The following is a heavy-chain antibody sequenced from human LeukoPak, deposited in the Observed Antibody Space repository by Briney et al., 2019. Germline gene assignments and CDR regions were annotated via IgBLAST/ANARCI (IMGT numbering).Heavy chain of an antibody. J-gene: IGHJ4*02. V-gene: IGHV3-23*01. CDR1: GFTFSSYG. CDR2: ISGSGDST. CDR3: AKHSYHISGNYYSFDY. Sequence: GGSLRLSCAASGFTFSSYGMSWVRQAPGKGLEWVSAISGSGDSTYYADSVKGRFTISRDNSKNMLYLKMNSLRAEDTAVYYCAKHSYHISGNYYSFDYWGQGTLVTASS. D-gene: IGHD3-22*01.